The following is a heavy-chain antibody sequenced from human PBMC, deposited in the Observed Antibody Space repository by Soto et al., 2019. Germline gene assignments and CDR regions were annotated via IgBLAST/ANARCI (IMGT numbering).Heavy chain of an antibody. CDR3: ARPYCSSTSCYSWFDP. Sequence: QVQLVQSGAEVKKPGSSVKVSCKASGGTFSSYAISWVRQAPGQGLEWMGGINPNSGGTNYAQKFQGRVTMTRDTSISTAYMELSRLRSDDTAVYYCARPYCSSTSCYSWFDPWGQGTLVTVSS. J-gene: IGHJ5*02. V-gene: IGHV1-2*02. CDR1: GGTFSSYA. CDR2: INPNSGGT. D-gene: IGHD2-2*01.